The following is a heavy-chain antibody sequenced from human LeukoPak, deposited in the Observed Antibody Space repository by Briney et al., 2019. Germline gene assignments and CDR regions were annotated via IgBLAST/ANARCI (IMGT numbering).Heavy chain of an antibody. D-gene: IGHD1-26*01. V-gene: IGHV3-15*01. J-gene: IGHJ4*02. CDR3: TRVASGNYWTIGY. CDR1: GFSFSDAW. Sequence: GGSLRLSCAATGFSFSDAWMTSLRQAPGKGLEWVGRIKSKIHGGTTDYAAPVKGRFTISRDDSKNTLYLQMNSLKTEDTAVYYCTRVASGNYWTIGYWGQGTLVTVSS. CDR2: IKSKIHGGTT.